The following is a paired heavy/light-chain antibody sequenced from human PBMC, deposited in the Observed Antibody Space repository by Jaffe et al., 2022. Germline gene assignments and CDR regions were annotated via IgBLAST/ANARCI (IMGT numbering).Light chain of an antibody. V-gene: IGKV1-33*01. J-gene: IGKJ3*01. CDR3: QQYDNLPLA. CDR1: QDISNY. Sequence: DIQMTQSPSSLSASVGDRVTITCQASQDISNYLNWYQQKPGKAPKLLIYDASNLETGVPSRFSGSGSGTDFTFTISSLQPEDIATYYCQQYDNLPLAFGPGTKVDIK. CDR2: DAS.
Heavy chain of an antibody. D-gene: IGHD3-10*01. V-gene: IGHV4-61*02. CDR1: GGSISSGSYY. J-gene: IGHJ3*02. CDR2: IYTSGST. Sequence: QVQLQESGPGLVKPSQTLSLTCTVSGGSISSGSYYWSWIRQPAGKGLEWIGRIYTSGSTNYNPSLKSRVTISVDTSKNQFSLKLSSVTAADTAVYYCARDSHGLWFGELLRSGLGAFDIWGQGTMVTVSS. CDR3: ARDSHGLWFGELLRSGLGAFDI.